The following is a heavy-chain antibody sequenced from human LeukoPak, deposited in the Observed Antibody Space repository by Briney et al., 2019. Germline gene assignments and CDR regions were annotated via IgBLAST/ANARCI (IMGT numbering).Heavy chain of an antibody. CDR1: GRTFSSSA. D-gene: IGHD2-15*01. CDR3: ACGYSSSWYEGQLGDIVVVVAATPFDY. V-gene: IGHV1-69*05. J-gene: IGHJ4*02. Sequence: SLKLSCKASGRTFSSSAISWVRQAPGQGLEWIGGIIPIFGTANYAQKFQGRFTITTDKSTNTPYMQLSSLRSEDTAVYYCACGYSSSWYEGQLGDIVVVVAATPFDYWGQGTLVTVSS. CDR2: IIPIFGTA.